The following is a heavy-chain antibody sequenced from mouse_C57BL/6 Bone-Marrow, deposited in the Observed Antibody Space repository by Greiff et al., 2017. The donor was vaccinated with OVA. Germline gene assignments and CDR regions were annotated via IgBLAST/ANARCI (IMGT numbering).Heavy chain of an antibody. Sequence: EVNVVESGGGLVQPGESLKLSCESNEYEFPSHDMSWVRKTPEQRLELVAAINSDGGSTYYPDTMERRFIISRDNTKKTLYLQMSSLRSEDTALYYCASSGAGSSWYFDVWGTGTTVTVSS. D-gene: IGHD1-1*01. V-gene: IGHV5-2*01. CDR2: INSDGGST. CDR1: EYEFPSHD. J-gene: IGHJ1*03. CDR3: ASSGAGSSWYFDV.